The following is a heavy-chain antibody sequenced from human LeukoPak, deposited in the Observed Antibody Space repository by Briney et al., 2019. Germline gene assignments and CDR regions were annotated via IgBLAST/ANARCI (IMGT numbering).Heavy chain of an antibody. J-gene: IGHJ3*02. CDR3: AKDPSPFYYYDSSALRETI. D-gene: IGHD3-22*01. Sequence: GGSLRLSCAASGFTFSSYAMSWVRQAPGKGLEWVYSVKGRFTISRDNSKNTLYLQMNSLRAEDTAVYYCAKDPSPFYYYDSSALRETIWGQGTMVTVSS. V-gene: IGHV3-23*01. CDR1: GFTFSSYA.